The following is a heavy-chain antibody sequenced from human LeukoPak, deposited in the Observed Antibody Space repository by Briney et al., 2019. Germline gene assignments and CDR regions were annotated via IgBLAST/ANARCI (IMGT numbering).Heavy chain of an antibody. J-gene: IGHJ4*02. CDR1: GYTFTAYY. V-gene: IGHV1-2*06. CDR2: INPKNGDT. D-gene: IGHD2-15*01. Sequence: GASVKVSCKASGYTFTAYYIHWVRQAPGQGLEWMGRINPKNGDTNYAQKFQDRVTMTRDTSMSAAYMEISRLTYDDTAVYYCVTDPVGYCSSDGCYSVDYWGQGTLVTVSS. CDR3: VTDPVGYCSSDGCYSVDY.